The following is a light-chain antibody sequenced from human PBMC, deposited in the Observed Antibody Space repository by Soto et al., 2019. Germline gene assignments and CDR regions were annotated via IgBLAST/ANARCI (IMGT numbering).Light chain of an antibody. J-gene: IGKJ1*01. CDR1: QSVSSY. CDR3: QQYDNSPT. Sequence: PGERGTLSCRASQSVSSYLAWYQQKPGQAPRLLIYDASTRATGIPARFSGSGSGTDFTLTISSLQSEDFAVYYCQQYDNSPTFGQGTKVDIK. CDR2: DAS. V-gene: IGKV3D-15*01.